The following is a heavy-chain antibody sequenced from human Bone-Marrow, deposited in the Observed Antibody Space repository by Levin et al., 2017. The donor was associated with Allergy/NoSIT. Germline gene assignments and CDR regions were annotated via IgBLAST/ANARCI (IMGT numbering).Heavy chain of an antibody. CDR2: IYYSGST. J-gene: IGHJ6*02. V-gene: IGHV4-39*01. CDR1: GGSISSSSYY. CDR3: ARHAGEWLGGPHYYYGMDV. Sequence: PSETLSLTCTVSGGSISSSSYYWGWIRQPPGKGLEWIGSIYYSGSTYYNPSLKSRVTISVDTSKNQFSLKLSSVTAADTAVYYCARHAGEWLGGPHYYYGMDVWGQGTTVTVSS. D-gene: IGHD5-12*01.